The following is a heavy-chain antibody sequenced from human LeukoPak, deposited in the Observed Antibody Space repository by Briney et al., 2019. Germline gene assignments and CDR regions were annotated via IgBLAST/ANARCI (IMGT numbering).Heavy chain of an antibody. CDR1: GGSISSGGYY. J-gene: IGHJ4*02. CDR2: IYSGGST. D-gene: IGHD6-13*01. CDR3: ARAAAAAPDV. Sequence: SETLSLTCTVSGGSISSGGYYWSWIRQFPGQGLEWIGYIYSGGSTYYNPALKNRLIMAIDTSKNQFSLGLTSVTAADTAVYYCARAAAAAPDVWGQGTLVTVSS. V-gene: IGHV4-31*03.